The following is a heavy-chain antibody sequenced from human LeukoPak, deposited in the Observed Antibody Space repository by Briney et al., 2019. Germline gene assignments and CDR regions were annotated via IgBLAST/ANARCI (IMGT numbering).Heavy chain of an antibody. CDR3: AKDPTSADILTGYYT. V-gene: IGHV3-23*01. CDR2: ISGSGGST. D-gene: IGHD3-9*01. J-gene: IGHJ5*02. CDR1: GFTFSSYA. Sequence: GGSLRLSCAASGFTFSSYAMSWVRQAPGKGLERVSAISGSGGSTYYVDSVKGRFTISRDNPKNTLYLQMNSLRAEDTAVYYCAKDPTSADILTGYYTWGQGTLVTVSS.